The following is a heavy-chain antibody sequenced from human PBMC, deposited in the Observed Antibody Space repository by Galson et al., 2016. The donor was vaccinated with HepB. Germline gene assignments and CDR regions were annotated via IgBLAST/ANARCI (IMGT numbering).Heavy chain of an antibody. CDR2: IYSSEGT. J-gene: IGHJ6*03. D-gene: IGHD6-19*01. CDR3: ATGIVVAGKYYYYYMDV. V-gene: IGHV4-39*01. CDR1: GGSISSDSY. Sequence: SETLSLTCIVSGGSISSDSYWGWIRQPPGRGLEWIGSIYSSEGTYYNPSLKSRVTISVDTSKKQFSLRLNSVTAADTGVYYCATGIVVAGKYYYYYMDVWGKVTTVTVSS.